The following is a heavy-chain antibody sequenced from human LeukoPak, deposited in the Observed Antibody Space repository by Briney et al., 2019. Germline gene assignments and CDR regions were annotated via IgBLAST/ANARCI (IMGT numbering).Heavy chain of an antibody. Sequence: GGSLRLSCAASGFTFNNYVMSWVRQTPGKGLEWISGISGSGGNIYYADSVKGRFTISRDNSKNTLYVQVNSLGTEDTAAYYCAKGSYYDSSGSFYFDYWGQGTLVTVSS. J-gene: IGHJ4*02. CDR1: GFTFNNYV. D-gene: IGHD3-22*01. CDR2: ISGSGGNI. V-gene: IGHV3-23*01. CDR3: AKGSYYDSSGSFYFDY.